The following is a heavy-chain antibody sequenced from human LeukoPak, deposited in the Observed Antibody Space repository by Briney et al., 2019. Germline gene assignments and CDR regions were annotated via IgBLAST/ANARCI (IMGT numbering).Heavy chain of an antibody. D-gene: IGHD3-9*01. Sequence: GGSLRLSCAASGFTFSSYAMSWVRQAPGKGLEWVSAISGSGDGTYYGDSVKGRFTISRDNSKNTLYLQMNSLRAEDTAVYYCAKGRNVLRYPYGMDVWGQGTTVTVSS. CDR1: GFTFSSYA. CDR2: ISGSGDGT. V-gene: IGHV3-23*01. J-gene: IGHJ6*02. CDR3: AKGRNVLRYPYGMDV.